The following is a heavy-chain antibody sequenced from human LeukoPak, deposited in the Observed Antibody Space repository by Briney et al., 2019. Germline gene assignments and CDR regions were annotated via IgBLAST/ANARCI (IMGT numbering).Heavy chain of an antibody. J-gene: IGHJ6*02. CDR2: IYYSGST. Sequence: SETLSLTCTVSGGSISSSSYYWGWIRQPPGKGLEWIGYIYYSGSTNYNPSLKSRVTISVDTSKSQFSLKLSSVTAADTAVYYCATGYYYYYYGMDVWGQGTTVTVSS. CDR1: GGSISSSSYY. CDR3: ATGYYYYYYGMDV. V-gene: IGHV4-61*05.